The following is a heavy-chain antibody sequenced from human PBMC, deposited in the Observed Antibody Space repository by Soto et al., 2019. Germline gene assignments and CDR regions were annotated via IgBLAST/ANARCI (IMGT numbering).Heavy chain of an antibody. D-gene: IGHD2-15*01. CDR3: ARPPLPGYSIHFNS. Sequence: KVSCQASGYIFIDYWIGWVRQMPGKGLEWMGIVYPRDSDTRYSPSFQGQVTISADRSTGTAFLQWRSLKASDTALYYCARPPLPGYSIHFNSWGQGTLVTVSS. V-gene: IGHV5-51*01. CDR2: VYPRDSDT. CDR1: GYIFIDYW. J-gene: IGHJ4*02.